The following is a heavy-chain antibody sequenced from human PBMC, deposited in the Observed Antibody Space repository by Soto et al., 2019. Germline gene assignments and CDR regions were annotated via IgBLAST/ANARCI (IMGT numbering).Heavy chain of an antibody. Sequence: ASVKVSCKASGYTFTSYYMHWVLQAPGQGLEWMGIINPSGGSTSYAQKFQGRVTMTRDTSTSTVYMELSSLRSEDTAVYYCARARTSSGSYPPYYYYYYGMDVWGQGTTVTVSS. D-gene: IGHD1-26*01. CDR2: INPSGGST. V-gene: IGHV1-46*03. J-gene: IGHJ6*02. CDR3: ARARTSSGSYPPYYYYYYGMDV. CDR1: GYTFTSYY.